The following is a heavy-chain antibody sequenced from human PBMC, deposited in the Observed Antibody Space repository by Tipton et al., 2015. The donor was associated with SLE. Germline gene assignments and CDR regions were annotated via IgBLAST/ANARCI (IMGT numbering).Heavy chain of an antibody. CDR3: ARARCSLSWPLVY. D-gene: IGHD4-17*01. CDR1: GGSITSGGSY. CDR2: IYYSGNT. V-gene: IGHV4-31*03. Sequence: TLSLTCSVSGGSITSGGSYWSWIRQHPGKGLEWIGYIYYSGNTYYNPSLKSRVTISLDTSKNQVSLKLNSVTAADTAVYYCARARCSLSWPLVYWGQGALVAVSS. J-gene: IGHJ4*02.